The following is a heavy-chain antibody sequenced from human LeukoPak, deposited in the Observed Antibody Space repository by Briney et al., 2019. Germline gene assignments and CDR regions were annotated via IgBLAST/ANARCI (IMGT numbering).Heavy chain of an antibody. CDR3: ARDGRAGSLFAY. CDR1: GRSISGYY. CDR2: ISYSGST. V-gene: IGHV4-59*01. Sequence: SETLSLTCTVSGRSISGYYWSWIRQPPGKGLEWVGYISYSGSTNYKPSLKSRVTISVDTSKNQFSLKLSSVTAADTAIYYCARDGRAGSLFAYWGQGTLVTVSS. J-gene: IGHJ4*02. D-gene: IGHD6-19*01.